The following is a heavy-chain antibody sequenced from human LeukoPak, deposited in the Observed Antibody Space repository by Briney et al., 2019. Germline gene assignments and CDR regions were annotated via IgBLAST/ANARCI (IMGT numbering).Heavy chain of an antibody. CDR1: GFTFSSYA. CDR2: ISYDGSNK. CDR3: ARDWGYCGSTSCYSDFDY. J-gene: IGHJ4*02. D-gene: IGHD2-2*01. V-gene: IGHV3-30-3*01. Sequence: PGGSLRLSCAASGFTFSSYAMHWVRQAPGKGLEWVAVISYDGSNKYYADSVKGRFTISRDNSKNTLYLQMNSLRAEDTAVYYCARDWGYCGSTSCYSDFDYWGQGTLVTVSS.